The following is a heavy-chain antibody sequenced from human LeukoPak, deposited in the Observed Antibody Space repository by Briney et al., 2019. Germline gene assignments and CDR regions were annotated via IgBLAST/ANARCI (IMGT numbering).Heavy chain of an antibody. J-gene: IGHJ3*02. D-gene: IGHD6-19*01. CDR1: GFTFSSYDFSNYA. CDR3: AKVGSGSGDGFDI. Sequence: GGSLRLSCAASGFTFSSYDFSNYAMSWVRQAPGKGLEWVSAISDSGGRTYYADSVKGRFTISRHNSQDALYLQMNTLRTEDTAVYYCAKVGSGSGDGFDIWGQGTMVTVSS. V-gene: IGHV3-23*01. CDR2: ISDSGGRT.